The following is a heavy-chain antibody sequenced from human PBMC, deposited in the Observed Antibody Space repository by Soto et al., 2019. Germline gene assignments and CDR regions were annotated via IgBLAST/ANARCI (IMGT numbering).Heavy chain of an antibody. V-gene: IGHV3-23*01. D-gene: IGHD4-4*01. J-gene: IGHJ4*02. Sequence: GGSLRLSCAASGFPFSSYVMSWVRQAPGKGLEWVSGISGGGSNTFYADYVKGRFTISRDNSKNTLLLQMNSLGAEDTAVYYCAKDSNKYSSSLRGRYFDYWGQGIGVTVSS. CDR3: AKDSNKYSSSLRGRYFDY. CDR2: ISGGGSNT. CDR1: GFPFSSYV.